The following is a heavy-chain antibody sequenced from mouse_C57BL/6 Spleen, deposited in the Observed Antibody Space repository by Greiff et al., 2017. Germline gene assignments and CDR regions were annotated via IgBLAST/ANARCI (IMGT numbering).Heavy chain of an antibody. CDR1: GYSITSGYD. CDR3: ASSTTVVPFDD. D-gene: IGHD1-1*01. Sequence: EVHLVEPGPGMVKPSQSLSLTCTATGYSITSGYDRHWIRHFPGNKLEWMSYISYSGSTNYNPSLKSRISITHDTSKNHFFLKLNAVTTEDTATYYCASSTTVVPFDDWGQGTTLTVSS. V-gene: IGHV3-1*01. J-gene: IGHJ2*01. CDR2: ISYSGST.